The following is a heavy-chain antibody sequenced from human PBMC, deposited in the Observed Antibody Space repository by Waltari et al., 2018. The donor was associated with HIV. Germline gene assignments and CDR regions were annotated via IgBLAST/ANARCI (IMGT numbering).Heavy chain of an antibody. J-gene: IGHJ2*01. CDR3: AREARGSRWGDWYFDL. Sequence: QVDLLESGGGVVQSGRSLRLSGVASGFTFKNYTFHWVRQAPGKGRDWKATISSTGGIKYYADSAKGRFTISRDNSKNTVYLQLNRLTPEDTAVYLCAREARGSRWGDWYFDLWGRGTRVTVSS. V-gene: IGHV3-30*04. CDR2: ISSTGGIK. CDR1: GFTFKNYT. D-gene: IGHD3-16*01.